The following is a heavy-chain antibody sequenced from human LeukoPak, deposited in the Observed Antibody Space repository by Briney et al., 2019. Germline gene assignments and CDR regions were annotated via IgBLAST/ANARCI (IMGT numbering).Heavy chain of an antibody. CDR1: GYTFTSYY. V-gene: IGHV1-46*01. J-gene: IGHJ6*03. D-gene: IGHD3-22*01. CDR2: INPSGGST. Sequence: VASVKVSCKASGYTFTSYYMHWVRQAPGQGLEWMGIINPSGGSTSYAQKFQGRVTMTRDMSTSTVYMELSSLRSEDTAVYYCARDRRVYYYDSSGHTRNMDVWGKGTTVTVSS. CDR3: ARDRRVYYYDSSGHTRNMDV.